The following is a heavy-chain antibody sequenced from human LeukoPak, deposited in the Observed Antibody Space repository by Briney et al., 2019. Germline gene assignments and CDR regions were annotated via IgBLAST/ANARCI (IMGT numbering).Heavy chain of an antibody. D-gene: IGHD2-15*01. CDR2: IYYSGST. J-gene: IGHJ5*02. V-gene: IGHV4-39*07. CDR1: GGSISSSSYY. CDR3: ASLSEYCSHGSCYLGWFDP. Sequence: WETLSLTCTVSGGSISSSSYYWGWIRQPPGKGLEWIGSIYYSGSTYYNPSLKSRVTISVDTSKNQFSLKLSSVTAADTAVYYCASLSEYCSHGSCYLGWFDPWGQGTLVTVSS.